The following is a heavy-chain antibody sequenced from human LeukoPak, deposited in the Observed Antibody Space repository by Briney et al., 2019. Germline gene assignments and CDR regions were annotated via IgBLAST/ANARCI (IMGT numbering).Heavy chain of an antibody. J-gene: IGHJ6*03. CDR2: IYHSGST. Sequence: SETLSLTCTVSGYSISSGYYWDWIRQPPGKGLEWIGSIYHSGSTYYNPSLKSRVTISVDTSKNQFSLKLSSVTAADTAVYYCARVFKHSAPWEAYYYYYYMDVWGKGTTVTVSS. CDR3: ARVFKHSAPWEAYYYYYYMDV. V-gene: IGHV4-38-2*02. D-gene: IGHD1-26*01. CDR1: GYSISSGYY.